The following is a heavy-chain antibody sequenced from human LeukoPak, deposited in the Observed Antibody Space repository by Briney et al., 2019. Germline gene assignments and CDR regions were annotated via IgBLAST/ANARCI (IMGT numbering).Heavy chain of an antibody. V-gene: IGHV1-2*06. CDR1: GYTFTGYY. D-gene: IGHD2-21*02. J-gene: IGHJ4*02. Sequence: ASVKVSCKASGYTFTGYYMHWVRQAPGQGLEWMGRINPNSGGTNCAQKFQGRVTMTRDTSISTAYMELSRLRSDDTAVYYCARDPSSALLAYCGGDCYSGYWGQGTLVTVSS. CDR2: INPNSGGT. CDR3: ARDPSSALLAYCGGDCYSGY.